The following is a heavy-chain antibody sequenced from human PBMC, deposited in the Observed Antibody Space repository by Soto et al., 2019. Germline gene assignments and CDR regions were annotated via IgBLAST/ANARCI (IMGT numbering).Heavy chain of an antibody. CDR3: ARDSTVVQAALFDP. CDR2: ISAYNGNT. J-gene: IGHJ5*02. V-gene: IGHV1-18*01. D-gene: IGHD2-2*01. CDR1: GYTFTSYG. Sequence: ASGKVSCKASGYTFTSYGISWVRQAPGQGLEWMGWISAYNGNTNYAQKLQGRVTMTTDTSTSTAYMELRSLRSDDTAVYYCARDSTVVQAALFDPWGQGTLVTVSS.